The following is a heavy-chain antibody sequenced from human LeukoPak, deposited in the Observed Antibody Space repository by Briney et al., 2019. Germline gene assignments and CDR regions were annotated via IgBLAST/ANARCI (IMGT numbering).Heavy chain of an antibody. CDR2: IYYSGST. CDR1: GGSISSGDYY. V-gene: IGHV4-30-4*01. J-gene: IGHJ6*02. Sequence: SETLSLTCTVSGGSISSGDYYWSWIRQPPGKGLEWIGYIYYSGSTYYNPSLKSRVTISVDTSKNQFSLKLSSVTAAVTAVYYCARERVEVVPAAPWYYYYGMDVWGQGTTVTVSS. CDR3: ARERVEVVPAAPWYYYYGMDV. D-gene: IGHD2-2*01.